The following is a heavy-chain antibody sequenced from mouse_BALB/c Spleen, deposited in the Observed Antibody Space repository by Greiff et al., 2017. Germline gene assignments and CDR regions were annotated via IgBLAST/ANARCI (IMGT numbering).Heavy chain of an antibody. CDR2: IYPGDGDT. V-gene: IGHV1-82*01. CDR1: GYAFSSSW. CDR3: ARSGGPYAMDY. J-gene: IGHJ4*01. D-gene: IGHD1-1*02. Sequence: VQLHQSGPELVKPGASVKISCKASGYAFSSSWMNWVKQRPGQGLEWIGRIYPGDGDTNYNGKFKGKATLTADKSSSTAYMQLSSLTSVDSAVYFCARSGGPYAMDYWGQGTSVTVSS.